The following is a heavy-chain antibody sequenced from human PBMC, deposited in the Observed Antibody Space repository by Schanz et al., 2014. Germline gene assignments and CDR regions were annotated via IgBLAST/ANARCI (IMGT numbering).Heavy chain of an antibody. J-gene: IGHJ4*02. V-gene: IGHV3-30*18. Sequence: VQLVECGGGVVQPGRSLRLSCAASGFNFSNYDIHWVRQAPGKGLEWVALIYYNGTNKYYAHSVKGRFTISRDNSKNTVNLQMNSLRAEDTAVYYCAKEKEEVAADGSFFDYWGQGTLVTVSS. CDR2: IYYNGTNK. D-gene: IGHD6-13*01. CDR1: GFNFSNYD. CDR3: AKEKEEVAADGSFFDY.